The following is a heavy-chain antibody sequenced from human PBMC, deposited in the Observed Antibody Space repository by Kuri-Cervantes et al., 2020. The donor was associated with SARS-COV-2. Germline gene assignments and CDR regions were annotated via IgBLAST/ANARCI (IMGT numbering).Heavy chain of an antibody. CDR1: GGSFSGYY. Sequence: SQTLSLTCAVYGGSFSGYYWSWIRQPPGKGLEWIGEINHSGSTNYNPSLKSRVTISVDTSKNQFSLKLSSVTAADTAVYYCARDSRGGLQHIYGMDVWGQGTTVTVSS. V-gene: IGHV4-34*01. J-gene: IGHJ6*02. D-gene: IGHD3-10*01. CDR2: INHSGST. CDR3: ARDSRGGLQHIYGMDV.